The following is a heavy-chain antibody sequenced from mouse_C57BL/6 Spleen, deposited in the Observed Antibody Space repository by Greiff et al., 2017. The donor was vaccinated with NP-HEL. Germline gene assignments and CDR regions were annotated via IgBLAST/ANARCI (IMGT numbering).Heavy chain of an antibody. D-gene: IGHD1-1*01. J-gene: IGHJ1*03. CDR3: SRRGTQVVAWHFDV. V-gene: IGHV1-55*01. CDR2: IYPGSGST. CDR1: GYTFTSYW. Sequence: QVHVKQPGAELVKPGASVKMSCKASGYTFTSYWITWVKQRPGQGLEWIGDIYPGSGSTNYNEKFKSKATLTVDTSSSTAYMQLSSLTSADSAVYYCSRRGTQVVAWHFDVWGTGTPVTVSP.